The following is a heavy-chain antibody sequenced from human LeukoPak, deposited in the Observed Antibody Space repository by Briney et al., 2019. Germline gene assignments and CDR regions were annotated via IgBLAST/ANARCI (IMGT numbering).Heavy chain of an antibody. CDR1: GGSFSGYY. Sequence: PSETLSLTCAVYGGSFSGYYWSWIRQPPGKGLEWIGEINHSGSTNYNPSLKSRVTISVDTSKNQFSLKLSSVTAADTAVYYCARGYGSGSYSGYWGQGTLVTVSS. V-gene: IGHV4-34*01. J-gene: IGHJ4*02. CDR3: ARGYGSGSYSGY. D-gene: IGHD3-10*01. CDR2: INHSGST.